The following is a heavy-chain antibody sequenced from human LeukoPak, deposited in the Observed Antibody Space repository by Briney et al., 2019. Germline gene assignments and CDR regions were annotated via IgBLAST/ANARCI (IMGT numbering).Heavy chain of an antibody. V-gene: IGHV3-33*01. CDR3: ARDPYGALSDYGMDV. CDR2: IWYDGSNK. Sequence: GGSLRLSCAASGFTFSSYGMHWVRQAPGKGLEWVAVIWYDGSNKYYADSVKGRFTISRDNSKNTLYLQMNSLRAEDTAVYYCARDPYGALSDYGMDVXGQGTTVTVSS. CDR1: GFTFSSYG. D-gene: IGHD4-17*01. J-gene: IGHJ6*02.